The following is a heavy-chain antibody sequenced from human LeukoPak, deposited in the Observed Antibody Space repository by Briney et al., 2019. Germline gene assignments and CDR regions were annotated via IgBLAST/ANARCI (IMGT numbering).Heavy chain of an antibody. CDR3: AREGGGIDY. J-gene: IGHJ4*02. CDR1: GGSISSYY. V-gene: IGHV4-39*07. D-gene: IGHD2-15*01. CDR2: IYYSGST. Sequence: SETLSLTCTVSGGSISSYYWSWIRQPPGKGLEWIGSIYYSGSTYYNPSLKSRVTISVDTSKNQFSLKLSSLTAADTAVYYCAREGGGIDYWGQGTLVTVSS.